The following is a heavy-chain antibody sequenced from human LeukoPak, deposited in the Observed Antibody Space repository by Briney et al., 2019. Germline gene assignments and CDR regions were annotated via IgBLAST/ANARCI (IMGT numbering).Heavy chain of an antibody. Sequence: GGSLRLSCVASGFTFSSYAMNWVRLAPGKGLEWVSGVSGSGGSTYYADSVKGRFSISRDNSKNTLYLQMNSLRAEDTAVYYCARNYYGSGHFDYWGQGTLVTVSS. D-gene: IGHD3-10*01. CDR3: ARNYYGSGHFDY. CDR1: GFTFSSYA. V-gene: IGHV3-23*01. CDR2: VSGSGGST. J-gene: IGHJ4*02.